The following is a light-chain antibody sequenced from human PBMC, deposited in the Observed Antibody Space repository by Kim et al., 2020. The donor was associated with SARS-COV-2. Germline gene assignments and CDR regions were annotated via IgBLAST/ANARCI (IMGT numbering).Light chain of an antibody. CDR2: AAS. J-gene: IGKJ2*01. Sequence: SVSWGDSYSITCRARRTINIYLSWYQQKRREAPKLLLYAASSLQSGVPPRFSGSGSGTEFTLTISGLQPEDFATYYCQQTYSAPYTFGQGTKLEI. CDR1: RTINIY. CDR3: QQTYSAPYT. V-gene: IGKV1-39*01.